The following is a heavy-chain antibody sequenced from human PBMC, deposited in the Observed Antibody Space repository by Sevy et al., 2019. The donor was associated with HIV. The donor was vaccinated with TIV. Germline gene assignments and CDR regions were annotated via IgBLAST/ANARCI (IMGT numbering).Heavy chain of an antibody. J-gene: IGHJ4*02. D-gene: IGHD2-15*01. V-gene: IGHV3-9*01. Sequence: GGSLRLSCAGSGFTFGNYAMYWVRQSPGKGLEWVSGISWNSGSMGYADAVEGRFTISRDNAKNSLHLEMNSLRPEDTALYNCAKGVSGGNSGAAFDYWGQGTRVTVSS. CDR3: AKGVSGGNSGAAFDY. CDR1: GFTFGNYA. CDR2: ISWNSGSM.